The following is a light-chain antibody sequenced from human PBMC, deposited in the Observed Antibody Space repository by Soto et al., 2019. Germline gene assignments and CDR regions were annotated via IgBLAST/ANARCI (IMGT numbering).Light chain of an antibody. CDR2: DVS. V-gene: IGLV2-11*01. Sequence: QSVLTQPRSVSGSPRQSVTISCTGTSSDVGSYNYVSWYQQHPGKAPKLMIYDVSKRPSGVPDRFSGSKSGNTASLTISGLQAEDEADYYCCSYAGSYTYVFGTGTKLTVL. CDR1: SSDVGSYNY. CDR3: CSYAGSYTYV. J-gene: IGLJ1*01.